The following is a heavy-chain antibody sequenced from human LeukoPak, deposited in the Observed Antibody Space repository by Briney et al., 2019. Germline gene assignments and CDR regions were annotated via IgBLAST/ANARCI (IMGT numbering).Heavy chain of an antibody. CDR1: GFTFGDYS. D-gene: IGHD4/OR15-4a*01. Sequence: GGSLRLSCTGAGFTFGDYSMSWVRQAPGKGLEWVGFTRSKDYGGTTEYAASVKGRFTISRDDSKSIAYLQMNSLKTEDTAVYYCTSRLTSHYYYMDVWGKGTTVTVSS. CDR2: TRSKDYGGTT. J-gene: IGHJ6*03. CDR3: TSRLTSHYYYMDV. V-gene: IGHV3-49*04.